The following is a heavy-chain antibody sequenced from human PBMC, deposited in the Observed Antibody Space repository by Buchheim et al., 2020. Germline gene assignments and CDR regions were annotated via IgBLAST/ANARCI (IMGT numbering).Heavy chain of an antibody. D-gene: IGHD2-15*01. Sequence: QVQLQESGPGLVKPSGTLSLTCAVSGGSISSSNWWSWVRQPPGKGLEWIGEIYHSGSNNYNPYLKSRVTISVDKSKNQFSLKLSSVTAADTAVYYGASTQGGSGALYYYYGMDVWGQGTT. CDR1: GGSISSSNW. J-gene: IGHJ6*02. CDR3: ASTQGGSGALYYYYGMDV. V-gene: IGHV4-4*02. CDR2: IYHSGSN.